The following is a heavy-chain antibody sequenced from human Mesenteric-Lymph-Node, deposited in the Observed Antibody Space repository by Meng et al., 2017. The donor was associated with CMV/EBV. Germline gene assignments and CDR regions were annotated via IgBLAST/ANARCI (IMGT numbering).Heavy chain of an antibody. J-gene: IGHJ5*02. D-gene: IGHD3-3*02. CDR3: ARDRVLGSGFDP. CDR2: IYYSGST. Sequence: CTGSGGSISSGGYYWSWIRQHPGKGLEWIGYIYYSGSTYYNPSLKSRVTISVDTSKNQFSLKLSSVTAADTAVYYCARDRVLGSGFDPWGQGTLVTVSS. CDR1: GGSISSGGYY. V-gene: IGHV4-31*03.